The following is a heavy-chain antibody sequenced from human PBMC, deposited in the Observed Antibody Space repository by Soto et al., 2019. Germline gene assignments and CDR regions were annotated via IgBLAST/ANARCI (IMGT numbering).Heavy chain of an antibody. V-gene: IGHV4-59*01. CDR1: GGSISSYF. J-gene: IGHJ4*02. CDR3: ARDLAAVPRAFDY. Sequence: SETLSLTCTVSGGSISSYFYVWVRQPPGKGLEWIGSVYYTGTTDYNPSLKSRVTISVDTSKTQFSLNLRSVTAADTAVYYCARDLAAVPRAFDYWGRGTLVTVSS. CDR2: VYYTGTT. D-gene: IGHD6-13*01.